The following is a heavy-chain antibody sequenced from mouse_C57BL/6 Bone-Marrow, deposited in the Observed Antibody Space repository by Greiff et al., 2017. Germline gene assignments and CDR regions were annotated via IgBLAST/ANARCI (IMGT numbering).Heavy chain of an antibody. CDR3: ARSVYGNYVLYYAIDY. V-gene: IGHV1-69*01. CDR2: IDPSDSYT. Sequence: QVQLQQPGAELVMPGASVKLSCKASGYTFTSYWMHWVKQRPGQGLEWIGEIDPSDSYTNYNQKIKGKSTLTVDKSSSTAYMQLSSLTSEDSVVYYCARSVYGNYVLYYAIDYWGQGTSVTVSS. CDR1: GYTFTSYW. D-gene: IGHD2-10*02. J-gene: IGHJ4*01.